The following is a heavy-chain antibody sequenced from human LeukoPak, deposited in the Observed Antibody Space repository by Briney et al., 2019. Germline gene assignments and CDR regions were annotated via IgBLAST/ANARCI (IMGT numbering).Heavy chain of an antibody. J-gene: IGHJ6*03. V-gene: IGHV4-59*01. D-gene: IGHD3-10*01. Sequence: SETLSLTCTVSGGSITSYYWSWIRQSPGKGLEWIGYIYYSGSTNYNPSLKSRVTISIDTSKNQFSLKLNSVTAADTAVYYCARAPWVRGVYYMDVWGKGTTVTVSS. CDR2: IYYSGST. CDR3: ARAPWVRGVYYMDV. CDR1: GGSITSYY.